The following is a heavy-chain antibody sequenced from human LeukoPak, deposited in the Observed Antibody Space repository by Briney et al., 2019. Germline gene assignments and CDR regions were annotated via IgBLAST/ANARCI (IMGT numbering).Heavy chain of an antibody. Sequence: GGSLRLSCAASGFTFSSYWMNWARQAPGKGLEWVAVIWYDGSNKYYADSVKGRFTISRDNSKNTLYLQMNSLRAEDTAVYYCARDTEYYDFWSGSHPNYFDYWGQGTLVTVSS. V-gene: IGHV3-33*08. J-gene: IGHJ4*02. D-gene: IGHD3-3*01. CDR1: GFTFSSYW. CDR2: IWYDGSNK. CDR3: ARDTEYYDFWSGSHPNYFDY.